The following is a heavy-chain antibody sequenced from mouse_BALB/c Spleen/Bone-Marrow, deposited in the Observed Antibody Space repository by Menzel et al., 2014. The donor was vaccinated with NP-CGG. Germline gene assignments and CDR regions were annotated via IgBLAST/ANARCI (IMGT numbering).Heavy chain of an antibody. CDR1: GFNIKDTY. V-gene: IGHV14-3*02. CDR3: AMYYPGSSLFAY. CDR2: IDPANGNT. Sequence: EVQLQQSGAELVKPGASVKLSCTASGFNIKDTYMHWVKQRPEQGLEGIGRIDPANGNTKYDPKFQGKATITADTSSNTAYLQLSSLTSEDTAVYYCAMYYPGSSLFAYWGQGTLVTVSA. D-gene: IGHD1-1*01. J-gene: IGHJ3*01.